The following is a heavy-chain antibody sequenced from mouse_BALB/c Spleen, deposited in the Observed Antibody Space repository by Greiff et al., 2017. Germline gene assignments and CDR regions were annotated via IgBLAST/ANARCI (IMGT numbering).Heavy chain of an antibody. CDR1: GDSITSGY. Sequence: EVHLVESGPSLVKPSQTLSLTCSVTGDSITSGYWNWIRKFPGNKLEYMGYISYSGSTYYNPSLKSRISITRDTSKNQYYLQLNSVTTEDTATYYCARYGDRYTHYYAMDYWGQGTSVTVSS. J-gene: IGHJ4*01. CDR3: ARYGDRYTHYYAMDY. D-gene: IGHD2-14*01. CDR2: ISYSGST. V-gene: IGHV3-8*02.